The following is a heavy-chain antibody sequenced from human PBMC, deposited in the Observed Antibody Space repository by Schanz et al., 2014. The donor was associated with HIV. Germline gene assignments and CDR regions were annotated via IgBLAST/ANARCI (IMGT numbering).Heavy chain of an antibody. Sequence: EVQLLESAGGLVQPGGSLRLSCAASGFTFNNYAMTWVRQAPGKGLEWVSSISESGGRTYYADSVNGRFTISRDNSKITLYLQMTTLRIDDTAVYYCAKPEYDSRGNSQSHFDYWGQGTLVTVSS. V-gene: IGHV3-23*01. CDR3: AKPEYDSRGNSQSHFDY. CDR1: GFTFNNYA. D-gene: IGHD3-22*01. J-gene: IGHJ4*02. CDR2: ISESGGRT.